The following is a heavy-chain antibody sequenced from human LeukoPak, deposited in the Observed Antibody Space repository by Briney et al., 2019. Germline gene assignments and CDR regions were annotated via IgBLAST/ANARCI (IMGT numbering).Heavy chain of an antibody. D-gene: IGHD4-17*01. Sequence: PSETLSLTCTVSGGSIIPYYWSWIRQPPGKGLEWIGYVHYSGSTDYYPSLKSRLTISVDTSKNQFSLKLSSVTAADTAVYYCARLYRPTTVTPYYFDYWGQGTLVTVSP. J-gene: IGHJ4*02. V-gene: IGHV4-59*08. CDR1: GGSIIPYY. CDR3: ARLYRPTTVTPYYFDY. CDR2: VHYSGST.